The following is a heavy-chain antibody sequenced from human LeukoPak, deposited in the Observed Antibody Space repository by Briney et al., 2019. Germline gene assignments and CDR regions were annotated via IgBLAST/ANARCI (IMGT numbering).Heavy chain of an antibody. CDR3: ARAILGYCSSTNCYEYFQH. Sequence: SVKVSCKASGGTFSSYAISWVRQAPGQGLEWMGGIIPIFGTANYAQKFQGRVTITTDESTSTAYMELSSLRSEDTAVYYCARAILGYCSSTNCYEYFQHWGQGTLVTVSS. J-gene: IGHJ1*01. CDR2: IIPIFGTA. V-gene: IGHV1-69*05. CDR1: GGTFSSYA. D-gene: IGHD2-2*01.